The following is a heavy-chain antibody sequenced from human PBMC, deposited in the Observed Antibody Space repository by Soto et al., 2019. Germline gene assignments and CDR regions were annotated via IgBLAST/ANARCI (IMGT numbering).Heavy chain of an antibody. CDR1: GFTFSTYW. D-gene: IGHD5-12*01. Sequence: EVQLVESGGGLVQPGGSLRLSCAASGFTFSTYWMHWVRQAPGKGLVWVSRINTDGSSTTYADSVKGRFTISRDNAKNTLYLHMNGLRAEDTAVYYGARVGASGYSDYPFDYWGQGTLVTVSS. V-gene: IGHV3-74*01. CDR2: INTDGSST. J-gene: IGHJ4*02. CDR3: ARVGASGYSDYPFDY.